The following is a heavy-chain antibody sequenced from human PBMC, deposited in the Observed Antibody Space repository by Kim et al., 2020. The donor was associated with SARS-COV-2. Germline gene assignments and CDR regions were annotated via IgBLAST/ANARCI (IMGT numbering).Heavy chain of an antibody. CDR3: TTYDD. V-gene: IGHV3-15*01. J-gene: IGHJ4*02. CDR1: GFPFSKAW. CDR2: LKSKTDGGTA. Sequence: GGSLRLSCAASGFPFSKAWMSWVRQAPGKGLEWVGRLKSKTDGGTADYTAPVKGRFAISRDDSKNTLYLQMNSLKTEDSAVYYCTTYDDWGRGTLVTVSS.